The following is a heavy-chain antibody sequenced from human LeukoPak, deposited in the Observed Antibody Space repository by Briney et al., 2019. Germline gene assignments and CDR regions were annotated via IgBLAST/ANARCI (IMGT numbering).Heavy chain of an antibody. Sequence: GGSLRLSCAVSGFTFSSYAMSWVRQAPGKGLEWVSAVSGSGGSTYYADSVKGRFTISRDNSKNTLYLQMNSLRAEDTAVYYCANPTLTTVMYWGQGTLVTVSS. V-gene: IGHV3-23*01. D-gene: IGHD4-17*01. CDR2: VSGSGGST. J-gene: IGHJ4*02. CDR3: ANPTLTTVMY. CDR1: GFTFSSYA.